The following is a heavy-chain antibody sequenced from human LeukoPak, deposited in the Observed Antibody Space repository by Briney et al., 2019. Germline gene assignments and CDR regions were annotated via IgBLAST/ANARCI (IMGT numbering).Heavy chain of an antibody. CDR1: GGSFSGYY. D-gene: IGHD2-15*01. CDR3: ASRDVVVAAIDY. CDR2: INHSGST. V-gene: IGHV4-34*01. Sequence: SETLSLTCAVYGGSFSGYYWSWIRQPPGKGLEWIGEINHSGSTNYNPSLKSRVTISVDTSKNQCSLKLSSVTAADTAVYYCASRDVVVAAIDYWGQGTLVTVSS. J-gene: IGHJ4*02.